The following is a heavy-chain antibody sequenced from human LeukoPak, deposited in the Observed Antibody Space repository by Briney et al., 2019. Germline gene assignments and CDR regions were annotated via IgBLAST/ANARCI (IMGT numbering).Heavy chain of an antibody. Sequence: SETLSLTCAVSGGSISSNNWWGWVRQPPGKGLEWIGEIYHSGSPNYNPSLKSRVTISVDKSRNHFSLNLSSVTAADTAVYYCARTTGRYLQFDPWGQGTLVTVSS. CDR1: GGSISSNNW. CDR2: IYHSGSP. D-gene: IGHD3-9*01. J-gene: IGHJ5*02. CDR3: ARTTGRYLQFDP. V-gene: IGHV4-4*02.